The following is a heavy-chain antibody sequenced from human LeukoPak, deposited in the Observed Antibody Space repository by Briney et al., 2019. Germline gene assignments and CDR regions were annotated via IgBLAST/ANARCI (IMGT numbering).Heavy chain of an antibody. CDR1: GYSISSGYYW. J-gene: IGHJ4*02. Sequence: TLSLTCAVSGYSISSGYYWGWIRQPPGKALEWLARIDWDGDKWYSTSLKTRLTISKDTSKNQVVLTMTNMDPVDTATYYCARKGSAWNYFDYWGQGALVTVSS. CDR3: ARKGSAWNYFDY. V-gene: IGHV2-70*11. D-gene: IGHD6-19*01. CDR2: IDWDGDK.